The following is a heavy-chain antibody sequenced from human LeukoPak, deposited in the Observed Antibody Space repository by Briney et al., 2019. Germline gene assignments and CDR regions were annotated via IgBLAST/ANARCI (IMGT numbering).Heavy chain of an antibody. CDR3: ATTPTDYGSGKYGMDV. J-gene: IGHJ6*02. CDR1: GFTFYTYA. CDR2: ISGSGGST. V-gene: IGHV3-23*01. D-gene: IGHD3-10*01. Sequence: PGGSLRLSCAASGFTFYTYAMSWVRQAPGKGLEWVSGISGSGGSTYYEDSVKGRFTISRDNSKNTLYLQMNSLRAEDTAVYYCATTPTDYGSGKYGMDVWGQGTTVTVSS.